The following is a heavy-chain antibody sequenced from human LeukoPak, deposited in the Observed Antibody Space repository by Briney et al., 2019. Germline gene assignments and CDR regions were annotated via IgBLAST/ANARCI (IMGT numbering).Heavy chain of an antibody. CDR2: ISSSSSYI. V-gene: IGHV3-21*01. J-gene: IGHJ4*02. D-gene: IGHD3-16*01. Sequence: GGSLTLSCAASGFTFSSYSMNWVRQAPGKGLEWVSSISSSSSYIYYADSVKGRFTISRDNAKNSLYLQMNSLRAEDTAVYYCARQGTGDFVIDYWGQGTLVTLSS. CDR1: GFTFSSYS. CDR3: ARQGTGDFVIDY.